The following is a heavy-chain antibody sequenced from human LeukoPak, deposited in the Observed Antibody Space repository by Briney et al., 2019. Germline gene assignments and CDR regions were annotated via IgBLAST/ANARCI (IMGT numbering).Heavy chain of an antibody. D-gene: IGHD3-3*01. J-gene: IGHJ4*02. V-gene: IGHV1-2*06. CDR1: GYTLTGYY. Sequence: ASVKVSCKASGYTLTGYYMHWVRQAPGQGLEWMGRINPNSGGTNYAQKFQGRVTMTRDTSISTAYMELSRLRSDDTAVYYCARVFPDCDFWSGPNLDDYWGQGTLVTVSS. CDR2: INPNSGGT. CDR3: ARVFPDCDFWSGPNLDDY.